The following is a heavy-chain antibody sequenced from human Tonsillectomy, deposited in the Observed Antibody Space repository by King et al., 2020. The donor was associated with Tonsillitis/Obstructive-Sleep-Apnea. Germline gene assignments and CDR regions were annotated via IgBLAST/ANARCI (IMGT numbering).Heavy chain of an antibody. J-gene: IGHJ4*02. V-gene: IGHV3-15*01. Sequence: DVQLVESGGGLVKPGGSLRLSCAASGFTFSNAWMSWVRQAPGKGREWVGRIKSNTDGGTTDYIAPVKGRFTISRGDSENTLYLQMNSLKTEDTAVYFCATYRYHYDTSGVDYWGQGTLVTVSS. D-gene: IGHD3-22*01. CDR1: GFTFSNAW. CDR3: ATYRYHYDTSGVDY. CDR2: IKSNTDGGTT.